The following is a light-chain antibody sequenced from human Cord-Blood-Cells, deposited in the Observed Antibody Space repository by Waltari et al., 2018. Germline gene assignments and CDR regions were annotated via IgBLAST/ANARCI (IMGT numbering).Light chain of an antibody. CDR2: KAS. J-gene: IGKJ3*01. V-gene: IGKV1-5*03. CDR3: QQYNSYPFT. CDR1: QSSSSW. Sequence: DIQMTQSPSTLSASVADKVPITCRASQSSSSWLAWYQQKPRKAPKLLIYKASSLESGVPSRFSGSGSGTEVTLTISSRQPDDFATYYCQQYNSYPFTFGPGTKVDIK.